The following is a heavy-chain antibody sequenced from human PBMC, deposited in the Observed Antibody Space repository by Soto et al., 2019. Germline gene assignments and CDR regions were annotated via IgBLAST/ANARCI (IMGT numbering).Heavy chain of an antibody. J-gene: IGHJ4*01. CDR1: GGSFNTYY. D-gene: IGHD5-18*01. V-gene: IGHV4-59*01. CDR2: VWYTGGT. Sequence: SETLSLTCTVSGGSFNTYYWNWIRQPPGKALEWIGYVWYTGGTNYNPSLKSRVTISVDTSKNEFSLKLNSVTAADTAVYYCARKGRNTGSSPDWCQGPLVTVSS. CDR3: ARKGRNTGSSPD.